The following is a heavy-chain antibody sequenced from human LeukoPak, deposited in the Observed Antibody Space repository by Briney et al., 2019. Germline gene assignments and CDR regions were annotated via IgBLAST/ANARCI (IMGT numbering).Heavy chain of an antibody. V-gene: IGHV1-2*02. CDR2: INPNSGGT. CDR1: GYTFTGYY. CDR3: ARADGGYDPFDY. D-gene: IGHD5-12*01. J-gene: IGHJ4*02. Sequence: ASVKVSSKASGYTFTGYYMHWVRQAPGQGLEWMGWINPNSGGTNYAQKFQGRVTMTRDTSISTAYMELSRLRSDDTAVYYCARADGGYDPFDYWGQGTLVTVSS.